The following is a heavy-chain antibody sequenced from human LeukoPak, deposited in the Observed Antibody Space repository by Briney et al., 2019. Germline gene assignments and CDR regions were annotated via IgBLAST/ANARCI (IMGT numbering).Heavy chain of an antibody. J-gene: IGHJ4*02. CDR1: GFTFTTYA. Sequence: GGSLRLSCKTSGFTFTTYAMAWVRQAPGKGLEWISAISGSGGSTYYADSVKGRFTISRDNSKNTLYLQMNSLRAEDTAVYYCAKDEVDYWGQGTLVTVSS. V-gene: IGHV3-23*01. CDR2: ISGSGGST. CDR3: AKDEVDY.